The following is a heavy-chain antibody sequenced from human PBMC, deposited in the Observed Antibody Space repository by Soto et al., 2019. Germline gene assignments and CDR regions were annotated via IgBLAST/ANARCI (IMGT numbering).Heavy chain of an antibody. CDR1: GGSISSYY. CDR3: ARHATYDFWSGYYIYYYYYMDV. Sequence: QVQLQESGPGLVKPSETLSLTCTVSGGSISSYYWSWIRQPPGKGLEWIGYIYYSGSTNYNPSLKSRVTISLDTSMSQFSLKLSSVTDADTAVYYCARHATYDFWSGYYIYYYYYMDVWGKGTTVTVSS. V-gene: IGHV4-59*08. D-gene: IGHD3-3*01. CDR2: IYYSGST. J-gene: IGHJ6*03.